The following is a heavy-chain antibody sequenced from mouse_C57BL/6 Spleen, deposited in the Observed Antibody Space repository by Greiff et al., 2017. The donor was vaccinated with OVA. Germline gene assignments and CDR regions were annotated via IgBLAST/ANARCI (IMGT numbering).Heavy chain of an antibody. J-gene: IGHJ2*01. V-gene: IGHV1-82*01. CDR2: IYPGDGDT. Sequence: VQLVESGPELVKPGASVKISCKASGYAFSSSWMNWVKQRPGKGLEWIGRIYPGDGDTNYNGKFKGKATLTADKSSSTAYMQLSSLTSEDSAVYFCARSVIDYGSSYDYFDYWGQGTTLTVSS. D-gene: IGHD1-1*01. CDR1: GYAFSSSW. CDR3: ARSVIDYGSSYDYFDY.